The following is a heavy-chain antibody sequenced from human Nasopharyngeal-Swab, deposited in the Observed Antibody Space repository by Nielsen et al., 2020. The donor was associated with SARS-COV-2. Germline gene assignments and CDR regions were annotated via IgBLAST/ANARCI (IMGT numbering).Heavy chain of an antibody. Sequence: GGSLRLSCAASGFTFSSYAMSWVRQAPGKGLEWVSAISGSGGTTYYVYSVKGRFTISRDNSKNTLYLQMNSLRAEDTAVYYCAKDADSSGWFRYYFDYWGKGTLVTVSS. D-gene: IGHD6-19*01. CDR3: AKDADSSGWFRYYFDY. J-gene: IGHJ4*02. CDR1: GFTFSSYA. CDR2: ISGSGGTT. V-gene: IGHV3-23*01.